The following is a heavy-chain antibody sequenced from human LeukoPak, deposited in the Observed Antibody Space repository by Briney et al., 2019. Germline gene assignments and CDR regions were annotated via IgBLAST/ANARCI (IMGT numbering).Heavy chain of an antibody. CDR3: ARGEEKATITALDS. J-gene: IGHJ4*02. V-gene: IGHV3-21*01. CDR1: GFTFSNYD. D-gene: IGHD5-24*01. Sequence: PGGSLRLSCAASGFTFSNYDMHWVRQAPGKGLEWVSAISSSSSYIYYADSIKGRFTISRDNAENSLYLQMNSLRAVDTAGYFCARGEEKATITALDSWGQGTLVTVSS. CDR2: ISSSSSYI.